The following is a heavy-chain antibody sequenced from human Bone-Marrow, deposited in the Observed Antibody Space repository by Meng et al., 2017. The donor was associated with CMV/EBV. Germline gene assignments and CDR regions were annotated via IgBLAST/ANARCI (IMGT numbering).Heavy chain of an antibody. CDR1: GFTFSSYW. CDR3: AREVVVPAAIGYYYYGMDV. CDR2: INSDGSST. Sequence: GESLKISCAASGFTFSSYWMHWVRQAPGKGLVWVSRINSDGSSTSYADSVKGRFTISRDNAKNTLYLQMHSLRAEDTAVYYCAREVVVPAAIGYYYYGMDVWGQGTTVTVSS. J-gene: IGHJ6*02. V-gene: IGHV3-74*01. D-gene: IGHD2-2*01.